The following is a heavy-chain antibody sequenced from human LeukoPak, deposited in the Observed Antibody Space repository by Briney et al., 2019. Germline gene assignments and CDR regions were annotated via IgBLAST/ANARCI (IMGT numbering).Heavy chain of an antibody. CDR2: IGPHSTFT. J-gene: IGHJ4*02. Sequence: ASMKVSCKSSVFTFTDHYIHWVRQAPGQGLEWMGYIGPHSTFTSSPQEFQGRVTMTRDTSMTTAYMELTRLTSDDTAVYYCVREGEGPLSKDFDYWGQGTLVTVSS. CDR3: VREGEGPLSKDFDY. V-gene: IGHV1-2*02. D-gene: IGHD2/OR15-2a*01. CDR1: VFTFTDHY.